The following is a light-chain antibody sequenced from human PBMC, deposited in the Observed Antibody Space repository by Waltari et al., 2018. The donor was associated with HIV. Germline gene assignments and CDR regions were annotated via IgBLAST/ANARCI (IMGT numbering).Light chain of an antibody. V-gene: IGKV1-33*01. CDR3: QQNGEFVPST. CDR2: DAS. J-gene: IGKJ5*01. CDR1: QDISTH. Sequence: DLQMTQSPSSLSASVGDRVPITCQASQDISTHLNWYQQKPGTAPNLLLYDASNLETGVPSRISGRGAGTDVSFTISSLQPEGIATDFCQQNGEFVPSTFGRGTRL.